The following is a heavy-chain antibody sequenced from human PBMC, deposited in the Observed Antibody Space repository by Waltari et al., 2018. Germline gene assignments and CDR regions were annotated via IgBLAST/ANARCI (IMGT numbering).Heavy chain of an antibody. Sequence: EVQLVESGGGLVQPGGSLRLSCAASGFTYSMYWMHWVRQAPGKGLVWVSRSNRDGSVTRYADSVKGRFTISKANAKNTVYLQMNSLRAEDTAIYYCARGARRTTVTTGWWYFDLWGRGTLVTVSS. J-gene: IGHJ2*01. D-gene: IGHD4-17*01. CDR3: ARGARRTTVTTGWWYFDL. CDR1: GFTYSMYW. CDR2: SNRDGSVT. V-gene: IGHV3-74*01.